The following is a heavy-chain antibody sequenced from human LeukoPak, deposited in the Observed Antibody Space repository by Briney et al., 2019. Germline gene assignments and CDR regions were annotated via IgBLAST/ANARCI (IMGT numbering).Heavy chain of an antibody. CDR1: GYTLTELS. J-gene: IGHJ4*02. D-gene: IGHD3-22*01. Sequence: VASVKVSCKVSGYTLTELSMHWVRQAPGKGLEWMGGFDPEDGETIYAQKFQGRVTMTEDTSTDTAYMELSSLRSEDTAVYYCATDQGTYYYDSSGYSLGYWGQGTLVTVSS. CDR3: ATDQGTYYYDSSGYSLGY. V-gene: IGHV1-24*01. CDR2: FDPEDGET.